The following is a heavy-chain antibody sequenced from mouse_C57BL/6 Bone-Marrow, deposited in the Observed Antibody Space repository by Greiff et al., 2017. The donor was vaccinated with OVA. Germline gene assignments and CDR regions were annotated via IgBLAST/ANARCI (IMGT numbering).Heavy chain of an antibody. D-gene: IGHD1-1*01. CDR1: GFNIKDDY. J-gene: IGHJ2*01. CDR2: IDPENGDT. V-gene: IGHV14-4*01. CDR3: TTRRSSLGNFDY. Sequence: EVKLVESGAELVRPGASVKLSCTASGFNIKDDYMHWVKQRPEQGLEWIGWIDPENGDTEYASKFQGKATITADTSSNTAYLKLSSLTSEDTAVYYCTTRRSSLGNFDYWGQGTTLTVSS.